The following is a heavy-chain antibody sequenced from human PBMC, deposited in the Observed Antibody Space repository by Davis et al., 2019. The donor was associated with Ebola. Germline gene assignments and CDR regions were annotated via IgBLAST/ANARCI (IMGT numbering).Heavy chain of an antibody. J-gene: IGHJ3*02. D-gene: IGHD5-18*01. CDR1: GFTVSSNY. CDR2: IYSGDNT. Sequence: GESLKISCAASGFTVSSNYMNWVRQAPGKGLEWVSVIYSGDNTYYADSVKGRFTISRDNSKNTLYLQMNSLRAEDTAVYYCASPKYTAMVPFAFDIWGQGTMVTVSS. V-gene: IGHV3-53*01. CDR3: ASPKYTAMVPFAFDI.